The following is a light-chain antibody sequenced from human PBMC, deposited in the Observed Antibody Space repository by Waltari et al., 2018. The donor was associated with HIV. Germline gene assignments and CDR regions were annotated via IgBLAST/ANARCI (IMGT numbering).Light chain of an antibody. CDR1: QSILSTAGNRHY. CDR3: QQYYDTPYT. V-gene: IGKV4-1*01. CDR2: WAS. Sequence: DIVMTQSPDSLAVSLGERATINCKSSQSILSTAGNRHYFAWYQQRPGQAPNLLIYWASTRESGVPDRFSGSGSGTDFTLTISSLQAEDVAVYYCQQYYDTPYTFGQGTKLDI. J-gene: IGKJ2*01.